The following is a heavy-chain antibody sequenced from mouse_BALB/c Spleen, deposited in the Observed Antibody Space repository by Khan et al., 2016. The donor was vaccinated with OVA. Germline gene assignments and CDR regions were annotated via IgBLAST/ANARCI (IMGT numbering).Heavy chain of an antibody. CDR3: ARNYDYDEGLSY. CDR2: IWSGGST. Sequence: QVQLKESGPGLVQPSQSLSITCTVSGFSLTSYGVHWVRQSPGKGLEWLGVIWSGGSTDYNAAFISRLSISKDNSKSQVFFKLNNLQANDTAIYYGARNYDYDEGLSYGGQGTLVTVSA. D-gene: IGHD2-4*01. V-gene: IGHV2-2*02. CDR1: GFSLTSYG. J-gene: IGHJ3*01.